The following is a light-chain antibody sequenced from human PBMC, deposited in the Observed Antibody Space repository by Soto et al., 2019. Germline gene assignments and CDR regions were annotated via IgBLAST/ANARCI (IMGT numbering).Light chain of an antibody. CDR2: EVS. V-gene: IGLV2-14*01. Sequence: VRTQPASVSGCPGQSITISCTRASGGVGNYKYVSWYQQHPGKAPKLMIYEVSNRPSGVSNRFSGSKSGNTASLTISGLQAEDETDYYCFSYTSSGTYVFGTGTKVTVL. J-gene: IGLJ1*01. CDR1: SGGVGNYKY. CDR3: FSYTSSGTYV.